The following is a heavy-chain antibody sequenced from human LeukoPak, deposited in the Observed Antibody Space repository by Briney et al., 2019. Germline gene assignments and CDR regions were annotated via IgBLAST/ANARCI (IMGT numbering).Heavy chain of an antibody. CDR1: GFTFTNYA. CDR3: ARTTRWPTPFDF. Sequence: GGSLRLSCAASGFTFTNYAMNWVRQAPGKGLEWVSAVSGNGRTTYYADSVKGRFTISRDNSKNTLYVQMDSLRAEDTAVYYCARTTRWPTPFDFWGQGTLVTVSS. V-gene: IGHV3-23*01. CDR2: VSGNGRTT. J-gene: IGHJ5*01. D-gene: IGHD4-23*01.